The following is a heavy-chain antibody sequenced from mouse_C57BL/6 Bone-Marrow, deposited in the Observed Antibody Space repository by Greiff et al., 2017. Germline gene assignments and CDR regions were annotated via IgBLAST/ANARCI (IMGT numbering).Heavy chain of an antibody. CDR3: ARGVPWFAY. V-gene: IGHV5-17*01. Sequence: EVQLVESGGGLVKPGGSLKLSCAASGFTFSDSGMHWVRQAPEKGLAWVAYISSGSSTIYYADTVKGRFTISRDNAKNTLFLQMTSLRSEDTAMYYCARGVPWFAYWGQGTLVTVSA. CDR1: GFTFSDSG. CDR2: ISSGSSTI. J-gene: IGHJ3*01.